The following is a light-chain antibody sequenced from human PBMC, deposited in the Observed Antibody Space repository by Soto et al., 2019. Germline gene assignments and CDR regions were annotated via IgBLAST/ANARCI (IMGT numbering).Light chain of an antibody. V-gene: IGLV2-8*01. CDR2: EVS. CDR1: SNDVGHSSF. J-gene: IGLJ1*01. Sequence: QSALTQPPSASGSPGQSVTISCTGNSNDVGHSSFISWYQQHPGKGPKLIIYEVSKRPSGVPDRFSGSKSGNTASLSVSGLQDEDEADYFCNAQADNGKRLFGTGTKVTVL. CDR3: NAQADNGKRL.